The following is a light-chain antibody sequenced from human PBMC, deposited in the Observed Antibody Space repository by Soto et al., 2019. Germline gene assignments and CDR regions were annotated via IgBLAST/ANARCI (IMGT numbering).Light chain of an antibody. CDR1: QSVSSSY. V-gene: IGKV3-20*01. Sequence: EVGLRESPGTRAFLPGRRATISSRASQSVSSSYLAWYQQNPGQAPRLLIYAASSRATGIPDRFSGSGSGTDFTLTISRLEPEDVVVYYCQQYGSSPRTFGQGTKVDIK. CDR3: QQYGSSPRT. CDR2: AAS. J-gene: IGKJ1*01.